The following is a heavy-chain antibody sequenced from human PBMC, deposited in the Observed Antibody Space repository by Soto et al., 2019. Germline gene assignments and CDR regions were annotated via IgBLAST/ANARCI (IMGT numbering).Heavy chain of an antibody. V-gene: IGHV4-30-4*01. CDR3: VREANWNYEVGNYFDN. D-gene: IGHD1-7*01. Sequence: SETLSLTCTVSGASISSGDYYWSWIRQPPGKGLEWIGYIFHSGSTYYNPSLKSRITLSIDMSNNQFSLNLRSVTAADTAVYYXVREANWNYEVGNYFDNWGQGILVTVSS. CDR1: GASISSGDYY. CDR2: IFHSGST. J-gene: IGHJ4*02.